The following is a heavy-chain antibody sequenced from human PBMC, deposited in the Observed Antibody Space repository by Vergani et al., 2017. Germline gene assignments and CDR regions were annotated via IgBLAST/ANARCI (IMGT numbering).Heavy chain of an antibody. Sequence: QVQLAESGGGVVQPGRSLRLSCAGSGFTLSSHAMHWVRQAPGKGLEWVAFIWYDGSKEYYADSVKGRFTISRDNSKNKLYLQMNNLRAADTAVYYCARSGYCAHGVCYMTYYYYMDVWGKGTAVTVSS. J-gene: IGHJ6*03. CDR3: ARSGYCAHGVCYMTYYYYMDV. CDR2: IWYDGSKE. D-gene: IGHD2-8*01. V-gene: IGHV3-33*01. CDR1: GFTLSSHA.